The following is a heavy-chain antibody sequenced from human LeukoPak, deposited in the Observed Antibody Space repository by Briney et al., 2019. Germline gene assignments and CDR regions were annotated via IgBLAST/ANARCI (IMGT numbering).Heavy chain of an antibody. V-gene: IGHV4-34*01. CDR3: ARTTYYDFWSGFYGMDV. Sequence: NASETLSLTCAVYGVSFSGYYWSWIRQPPGKGLEWIGEINHSGSTNYNPSLKSRVTISVDTSKNQFSLKLSSVTAADTAVYYCARTTYYDFWSGFYGMDVWGQGTTVTVSS. D-gene: IGHD3-3*01. J-gene: IGHJ6*02. CDR2: INHSGST. CDR1: GVSFSGYY.